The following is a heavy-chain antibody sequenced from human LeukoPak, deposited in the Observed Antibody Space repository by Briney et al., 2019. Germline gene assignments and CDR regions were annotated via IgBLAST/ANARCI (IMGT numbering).Heavy chain of an antibody. CDR3: ARGETMDV. CDR2: INEDGSEK. V-gene: IGHV3-7*01. CDR1: EFSFETYW. J-gene: IGHJ6*03. Sequence: GGSLRLSCVALEFSFETYWISWVRQAPGKGPEWVANINEDGSEKHYVGSVRGRFTISRDNADNSLHLQMNSLRPEDMAVYYCARGETMDVWGKGTTVTVSS. D-gene: IGHD5-24*01.